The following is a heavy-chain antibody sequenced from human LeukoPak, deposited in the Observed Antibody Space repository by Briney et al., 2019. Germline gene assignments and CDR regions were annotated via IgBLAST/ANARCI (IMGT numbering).Heavy chain of an antibody. CDR1: GFTFSSYG. D-gene: IGHD2-15*01. CDR3: ARGRGYCSGGSCYDYFDY. Sequence: PGGSLRLSCAASGFTFSSYGMHWVRQAPGKGLEWVAVIWYDGSNKYYADSVKGRFTISRDNSKNTLYLQVNSLRAEDTAVYYCARGRGYCSGGSCYDYFDYWGQGTLVTVSS. V-gene: IGHV3-33*01. CDR2: IWYDGSNK. J-gene: IGHJ4*02.